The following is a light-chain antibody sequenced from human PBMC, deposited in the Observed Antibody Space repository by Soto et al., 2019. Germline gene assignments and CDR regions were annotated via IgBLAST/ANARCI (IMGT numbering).Light chain of an antibody. CDR2: DVN. CDR1: NSDIGGYNY. V-gene: IGLV2-14*03. Sequence: QSVLTQPDSVSGSPGESITISCTGTNSDIGGYNYVSWYQQYPGKAPKLVIYDVNNRPSGVSNRFSGSKSGYTASLTISGLHAEDDAHDYCSSSRSYRTLDVFGTGTKLTVL. CDR3: SSSRSYRTLDV. J-gene: IGLJ1*01.